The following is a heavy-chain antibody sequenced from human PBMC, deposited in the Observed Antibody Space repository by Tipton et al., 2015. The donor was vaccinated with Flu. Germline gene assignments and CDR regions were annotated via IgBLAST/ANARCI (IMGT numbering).Heavy chain of an antibody. J-gene: IGHJ4*02. Sequence: SLRLSCVVSGFSVSNNYMSWVRQAPGRGLEWVSSVSGSGAYTYYADSVKGRFTISRDNSKNTLYLQMSSLRAEDTAVYYCAKNAGYCSSITCYRPFDYWGQGILVTVSS. CDR1: GFSVSNNY. CDR3: AKNAGYCSSITCYRPFDY. CDR2: VSGSGAYT. D-gene: IGHD2-2*01. V-gene: IGHV3-23*01.